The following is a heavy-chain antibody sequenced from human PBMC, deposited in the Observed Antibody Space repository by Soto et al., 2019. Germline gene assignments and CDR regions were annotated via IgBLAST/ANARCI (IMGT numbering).Heavy chain of an antibody. J-gene: IGHJ5*02. CDR1: GGTFSSYA. CDR2: IIPIFGTA. D-gene: IGHD1-26*01. CDR3: ARGGVGATLNWFDP. V-gene: IGHV1-69*13. Sequence: ASVKVSCKASGGTFSSYAISWVRQAPGQGLEWMGGIIPIFGTANYAQKFQGRVTITADESTSTAYMELSSLRSEDTAVYYCARGGVGATLNWFDPWGQGTLVTVSS.